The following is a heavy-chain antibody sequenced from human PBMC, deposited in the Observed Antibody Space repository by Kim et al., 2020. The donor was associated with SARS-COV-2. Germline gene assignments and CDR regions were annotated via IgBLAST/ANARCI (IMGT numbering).Heavy chain of an antibody. CDR2: VSRDGTGT. V-gene: IGHV3-74*01. Sequence: GGSLRLSCVGSEFTFSDFWIHWVRQAPGKGLVWVSRVSRDGTGTDYGDAVKGRFTISRDNSQDTVFLELKSLRVEDTALYFCARAGAGGGFDYWGQG. CDR3: ARAGAGGGFDY. CDR1: EFTFSDFW. D-gene: IGHD3-16*01. J-gene: IGHJ4*02.